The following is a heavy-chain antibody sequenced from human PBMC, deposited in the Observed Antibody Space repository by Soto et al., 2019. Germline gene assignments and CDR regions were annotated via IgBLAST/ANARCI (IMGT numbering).Heavy chain of an antibody. J-gene: IGHJ4*02. V-gene: IGHV1-18*01. CDR1: GYTFTSYG. CDR3: ARDILLWFGEPRADY. D-gene: IGHD3-10*01. CDR2: ISAYNGNT. Sequence: QVQLVQSGAEVKKPGASVKVSCKASGYTFTSYGISWVRQAPGQGLEWMGWISAYNGNTNYAQKLQGRVTMTTDTSXXTAYIELRRLRSDDTAVYYCARDILLWFGEPRADYWGQGTLVTVSS.